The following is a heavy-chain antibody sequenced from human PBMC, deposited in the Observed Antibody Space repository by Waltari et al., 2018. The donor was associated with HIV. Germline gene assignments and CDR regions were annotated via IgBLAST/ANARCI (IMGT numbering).Heavy chain of an antibody. CDR3: ARDFWGGYYYGMDV. D-gene: IGHD3-16*01. V-gene: IGHV3-21*01. Sequence: EVQLVESGGGLVKPGGSLRLSCAASGFTFSSYSMNWVRQAPGKGLGWVSSISRSRSYIYYADSVKGRFTSPKDNAKNSLYLQMNSLRAEDTAVYYCARDFWGGYYYGMDVWGQGTTVTVSS. CDR2: ISRSRSYI. CDR1: GFTFSSYS. J-gene: IGHJ6*02.